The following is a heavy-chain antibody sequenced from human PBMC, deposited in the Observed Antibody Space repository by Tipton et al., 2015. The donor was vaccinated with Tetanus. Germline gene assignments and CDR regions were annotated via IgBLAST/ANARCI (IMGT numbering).Heavy chain of an antibody. CDR1: GGTFSSYA. J-gene: IGHJ3*02. D-gene: IGHD5-18*01. V-gene: IGHV1-69*12. CDR3: ARDRRGYSRREGGGGAYDAFDI. Sequence: QVQLVQSGAEVKKPGSSVKVSCKASGGTFSSYAISWVRQAPGQGLEWMGGIIPIFGTANYAQKFQGRVTITADESTSTAYMERSSLGSEDTAVYYWARDRRGYSRREGGGGAYDAFDIWGQGTMVTVSS. CDR2: IIPIFGTA.